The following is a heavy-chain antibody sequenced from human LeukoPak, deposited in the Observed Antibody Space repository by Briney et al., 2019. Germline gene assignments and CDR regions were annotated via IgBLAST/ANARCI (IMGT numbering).Heavy chain of an antibody. CDR2: IDSDGIST. J-gene: IGHJ4*02. CDR3: ARGRPHGNDY. D-gene: IGHD4-23*01. CDR1: GFTFNRYW. V-gene: IGHV3-74*01. Sequence: GGSLRLSCAASGFTFNRYWMYWVRQAPGKGLVWVSRIDSDGISTNYADSVKGRFTISRDNAKNTLFLQMNSLRAEDTAVYFCARGRPHGNDYWGQGTLVTVSS.